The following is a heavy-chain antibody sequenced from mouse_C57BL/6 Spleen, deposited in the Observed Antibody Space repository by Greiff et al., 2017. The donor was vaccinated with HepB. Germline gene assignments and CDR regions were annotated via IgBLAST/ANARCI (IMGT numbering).Heavy chain of an antibody. D-gene: IGHD1-1*01. CDR1: GFNIKDYY. Sequence: VQLQQSGAELVRPGASVKLSCTASGFNIKDYYMHWVKQRPEQGLEWIGRIDPEDGDTEYDPKFQGKATMTADTSSTTAYLQLSSLTSEDTAVYYCYCYGSKWYAMDYWGQGTSVTVSS. CDR3: YCYGSKWYAMDY. J-gene: IGHJ4*01. V-gene: IGHV14-1*01. CDR2: IDPEDGDT.